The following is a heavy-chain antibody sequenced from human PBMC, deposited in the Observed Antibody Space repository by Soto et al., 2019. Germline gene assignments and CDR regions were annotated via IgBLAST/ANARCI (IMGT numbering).Heavy chain of an antibody. V-gene: IGHV4-39*01. J-gene: IGHJ6*03. Sequence: SETLSLTCTVSGGSISSSSFYWGWIRQPPGKGLEWIGSIYYSGSTYYNPSLKSRVTISVDTSKNQFSLKLSSVTAADTVVYYCARHVNSAGYYYYYMDVWGKGTTVTVSS. CDR2: IYYSGST. CDR1: GGSISSSSFY. CDR3: ARHVNSAGYYYYYMDV.